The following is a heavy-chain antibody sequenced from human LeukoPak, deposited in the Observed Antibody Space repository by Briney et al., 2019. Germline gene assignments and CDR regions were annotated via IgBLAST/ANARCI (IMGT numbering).Heavy chain of an antibody. CDR3: ARALGYSYGYIIFDY. J-gene: IGHJ4*02. D-gene: IGHD5-18*01. CDR1: GGFISRVGYY. V-gene: IGHV4-31*03. Sequence: SDTLPLTCTVSGGFISRVGYYWSWIRQHPGKGLGWIGYIYNTGSTYYNPSLKSRVTITVDTSKNQFSLKLSSVTAADTAVYYCARALGYSYGYIIFDYWGQGTLVTVSS. CDR2: IYNTGST.